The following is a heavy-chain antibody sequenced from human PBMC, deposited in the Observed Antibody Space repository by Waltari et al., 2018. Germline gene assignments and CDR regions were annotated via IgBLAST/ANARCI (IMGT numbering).Heavy chain of an antibody. CDR2: ISSSSSYI. Sequence: EVQLVESGGGLVKPGGSLRLSCAASGFTFSSYSMNWVRQAPGKGLEWVSSISSSSSYIYYADSVEGRFTISRDNAKNSLYLQMNSLRAEDTAVYYCASMRNGDNFDYWGQGTLVTVSS. J-gene: IGHJ4*02. D-gene: IGHD4-17*01. CDR3: ASMRNGDNFDY. CDR1: GFTFSSYS. V-gene: IGHV3-21*01.